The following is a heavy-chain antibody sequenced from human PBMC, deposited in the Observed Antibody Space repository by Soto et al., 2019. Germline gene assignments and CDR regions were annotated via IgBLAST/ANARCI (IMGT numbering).Heavy chain of an antibody. CDR3: ARSVSSGWYLGN. J-gene: IGHJ4*02. V-gene: IGHV3-48*01. Sequence: EVQLVESGGGLVQPGGSLRLSCAASGFTFSSYSMNWVRQAPGKGLEWVSYISSSSSTIYYADSVKGRFTISRDNPKNSLYLQMNSLRAEDAAVYYCARSVSSGWYLGNWGQGTLVTVSS. CDR1: GFTFSSYS. CDR2: ISSSSSTI. D-gene: IGHD6-19*01.